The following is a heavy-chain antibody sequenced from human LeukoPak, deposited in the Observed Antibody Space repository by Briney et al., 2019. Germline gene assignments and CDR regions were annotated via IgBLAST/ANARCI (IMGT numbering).Heavy chain of an antibody. J-gene: IGHJ4*02. D-gene: IGHD2-2*02. V-gene: IGHV4-34*01. Sequence: SETLSLTCAVYGGSASGYYWSWIRQPPGKGLEWIGEISHRGRTNYNPSLKGRVTMSVDTPKNQFALKVNSVTAADTAVYYCARIPLYFSEPFDYWGQGILVTVSS. CDR1: GGSASGYY. CDR3: ARIPLYFSEPFDY. CDR2: ISHRGRT.